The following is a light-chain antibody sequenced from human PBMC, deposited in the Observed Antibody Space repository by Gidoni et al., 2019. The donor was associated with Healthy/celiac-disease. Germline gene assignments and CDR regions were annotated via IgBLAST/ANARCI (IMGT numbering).Light chain of an antibody. V-gene: IGLV3-19*01. CDR2: GKN. Sequence: SSELTQDPAVSVALGQTVRITCQGDSLRSSYASWYQQKPGQAPVLVIYGKNNRPSGIPDRFSGSSSGNTASLTITGAQAEDEADYYCNSRDSSGNHPHVVFGGGTKLTVL. J-gene: IGLJ2*01. CDR1: SLRSSY. CDR3: NSRDSSGNHPHVV.